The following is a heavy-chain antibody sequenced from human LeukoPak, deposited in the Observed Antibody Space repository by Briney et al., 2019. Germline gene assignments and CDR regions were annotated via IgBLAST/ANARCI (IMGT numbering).Heavy chain of an antibody. CDR3: ARDSKYNYCFDF. D-gene: IGHD5-18*01. CDR1: SGFISSYY. V-gene: IGHV4-59*13. J-gene: IGHJ4*02. Sequence: PSETLSLTRGVCSGFISSYYWSWIRQPPGRGLERMGYISYSGSTNYSPSLKSRVTISVGTSNIQFALQLNAVTAADTSVYYCARDSKYNYCFDFLGQGTLVTVSS. CDR2: ISYSGST.